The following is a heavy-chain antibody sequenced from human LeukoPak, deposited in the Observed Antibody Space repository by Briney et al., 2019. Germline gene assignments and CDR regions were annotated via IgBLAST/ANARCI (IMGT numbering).Heavy chain of an antibody. CDR2: IIPMFGIT. D-gene: IGHD4-17*01. V-gene: IGHV1-69*04. CDR1: GCTFTSNA. Sequence: SSGNLSFNASGCTFTSNAITLVRQAPGLGLEWKGRIIPMFGITNYAQKFQGRVTITADKSTSADYMEMSSLRFEDTAIYYCASGRVPDYGHLDYYYYGLDVWGQGTSVTVSS. CDR3: ASGRVPDYGHLDYYYYGLDV. J-gene: IGHJ6*02.